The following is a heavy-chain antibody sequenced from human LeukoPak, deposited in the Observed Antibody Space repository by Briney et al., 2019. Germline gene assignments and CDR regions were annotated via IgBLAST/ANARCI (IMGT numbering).Heavy chain of an antibody. CDR2: ISSSSSYI. CDR3: ARADSSGWLHLDY. J-gene: IGHJ4*02. V-gene: IGHV3-21*01. D-gene: IGHD6-19*01. CDR1: GFTFISYS. Sequence: GGSLRLSCTASGFTFISYSMNWVRQAPGKGLEWVSSISSSSSYIYYADSVKGRFTISRDNAKNSLYLQMNSLRAEDTAVYYCARADSSGWLHLDYWGQGTLVTVSS.